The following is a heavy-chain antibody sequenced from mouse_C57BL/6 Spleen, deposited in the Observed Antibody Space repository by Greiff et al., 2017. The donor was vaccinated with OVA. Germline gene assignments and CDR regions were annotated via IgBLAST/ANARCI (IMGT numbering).Heavy chain of an antibody. D-gene: IGHD2-3*01. CDR1: GFSLSTSGMG. CDR3: ARNDGYPYYFDY. V-gene: IGHV8-12*01. Sequence: QVTLKECGPGILQSSQTLSLTCSFSGFSLSTSGMGVSWIRQPSGKGLEWLAHIYWDDDKRYNPSLKSRLTISKDTSRNQVFLKITSVDTADTATYYCARNDGYPYYFDYWGQGTTLTVSS. CDR2: IYWDDDK. J-gene: IGHJ2*01.